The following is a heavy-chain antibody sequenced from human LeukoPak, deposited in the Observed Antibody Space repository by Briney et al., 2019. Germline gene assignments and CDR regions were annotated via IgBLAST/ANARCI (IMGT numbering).Heavy chain of an antibody. D-gene: IGHD4-17*01. CDR1: GGSISSYY. V-gene: IGHV4-59*01. J-gene: IGHJ4*02. Sequence: SETLSLTCTVFGGSISSYYWSWIRQPPGKGLEWIGYIYYSGSTNYNPSLKSRVTISVDTSKNQFSLKLSSVTAADTAVYYCARDYGDYLFDYWGQGTLVTVSS. CDR3: ARDYGDYLFDY. CDR2: IYYSGST.